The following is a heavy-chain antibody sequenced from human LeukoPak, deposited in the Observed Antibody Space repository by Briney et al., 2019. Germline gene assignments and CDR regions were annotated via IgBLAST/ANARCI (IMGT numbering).Heavy chain of an antibody. CDR1: GYTFTNYW. V-gene: IGHV5-51*01. CDR2: FYPGDSDT. D-gene: IGHD2-2*01. J-gene: IGHJ3*02. Sequence: GESLKISCKGSGYTFTNYWIAWVRQMPGKGLEWMGIFYPGDSDTRYSPSFQGQVTMSADKSISAAYLQWSSLQASDTAMYYCARRRFCSSTSCYEGAFGIWGQGTKVTVSS. CDR3: ARRRFCSSTSCYEGAFGI.